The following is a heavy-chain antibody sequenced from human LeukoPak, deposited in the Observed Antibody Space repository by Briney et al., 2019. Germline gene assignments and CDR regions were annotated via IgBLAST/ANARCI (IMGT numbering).Heavy chain of an antibody. V-gene: IGHV4-30-4*08. D-gene: IGHD3-3*01. Sequence: PSETLSLTCSVSGDSISIGVYYWGWIRQPPGKGLEWIGYIYHSGSTYYNPSLKSRVTISIDTSKNQFSLKLTSVIAADTALYYCARLNYDLRIDYWGQGSLVTVSS. CDR2: IYHSGST. CDR3: ARLNYDLRIDY. J-gene: IGHJ4*02. CDR1: GDSISIGVYY.